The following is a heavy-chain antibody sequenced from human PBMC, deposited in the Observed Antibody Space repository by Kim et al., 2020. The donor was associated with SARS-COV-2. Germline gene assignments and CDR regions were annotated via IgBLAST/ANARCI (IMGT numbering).Heavy chain of an antibody. Sequence: GGSLRLSCAASGFGFSTNAMGWVRQAPGKGLEWVSSISGTGTDLYYADSVRGRFTISRDIGKSTLYLQMNSLRAEDTALYYGAKDIWDYSGMDVWGQGTTVTVSS. CDR2: ISGTGTDL. D-gene: IGHD3-10*01. V-gene: IGHV3-23*01. CDR3: AKDIWDYSGMDV. J-gene: IGHJ6*02. CDR1: GFGFSTNA.